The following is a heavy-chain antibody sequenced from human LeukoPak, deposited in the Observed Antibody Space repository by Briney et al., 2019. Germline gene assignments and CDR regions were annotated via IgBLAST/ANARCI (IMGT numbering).Heavy chain of an antibody. CDR2: ISAYNGGT. CDR3: ARDRDGLDV. Sequence: APVKVSCKVSGYTLTELSMHWVRQAPGKGLEWMVWISAYNGGTNYAQNLQGRVTMTTDTSTSTAYMELRSLTSDDAAVYYCARDRDGLDVWGQGTPVTVSS. J-gene: IGHJ6*02. V-gene: IGHV1-18*01. CDR1: GYTLTELS.